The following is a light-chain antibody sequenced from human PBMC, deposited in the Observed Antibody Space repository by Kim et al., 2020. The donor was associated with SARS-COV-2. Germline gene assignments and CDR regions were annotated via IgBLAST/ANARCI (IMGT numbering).Light chain of an antibody. CDR3: QQRSDWPLT. CDR1: QSVRSY. J-gene: IGKJ4*01. CDR2: DTT. V-gene: IGKV3-11*01. Sequence: LSPGESTTLACRASQSVRSYLGWYRQKPGQAPRLLINDTTNRAPGIPARFSGSGSGTDFTLTISSLQPEDFAFYCCQQRSDWPLTFGGGTKVDIK.